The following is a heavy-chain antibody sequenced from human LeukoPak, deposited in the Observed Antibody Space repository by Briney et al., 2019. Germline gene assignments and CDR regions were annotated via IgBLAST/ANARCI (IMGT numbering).Heavy chain of an antibody. Sequence: GGSLRLSCAASGFTVSNYTMNWVRQTPGKGLEWVSSISSGRGYIYYADSVKGRFTISRDNAKNSLYLQMNSLRAEDTAVYYCARGGYCRSFSSRYSSGLDRERYYYGMDVWGQGTTVTVSS. D-gene: IGHD2-2*01. J-gene: IGHJ6*02. V-gene: IGHV3-21*06. CDR2: ISSGRGYI. CDR1: GFTVSNYT. CDR3: ARGGYCRSFSSRYSSGLDRERYYYGMDV.